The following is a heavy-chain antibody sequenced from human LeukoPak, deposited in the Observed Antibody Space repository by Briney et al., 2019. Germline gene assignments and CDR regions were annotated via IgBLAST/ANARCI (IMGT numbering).Heavy chain of an antibody. V-gene: IGHV1-2*02. Sequence: ASVKVSCKASGYTFTGYYMHWVRQAPGQGLEWMGWINPNSGGTNYAQKFQGRVTMTRDTSISTAYMELGRLRSDDTAVYYCARGSTVVTLPFYYGMDVWGQGTTVTVSS. CDR2: INPNSGGT. J-gene: IGHJ6*02. CDR1: GYTFTGYY. D-gene: IGHD4-23*01. CDR3: ARGSTVVTLPFYYGMDV.